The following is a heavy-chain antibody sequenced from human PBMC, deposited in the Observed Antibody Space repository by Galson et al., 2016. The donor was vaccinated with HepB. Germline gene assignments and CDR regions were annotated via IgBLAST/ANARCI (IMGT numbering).Heavy chain of an antibody. V-gene: IGHV1-69*13. CDR2: IIPLFGTA. CDR1: GGTFGSYG. CDR3: ARDHELVPF. D-gene: IGHD6-13*01. Sequence: SVKVSCKASGGTFGSYGISWVRQAPGQGLEWMGGIIPLFGTASYAQKFQDRVTITADESTSTVYMELSSLTTGDTAVYYCARDHELVPFWGQGTLVTVSS. J-gene: IGHJ4*02.